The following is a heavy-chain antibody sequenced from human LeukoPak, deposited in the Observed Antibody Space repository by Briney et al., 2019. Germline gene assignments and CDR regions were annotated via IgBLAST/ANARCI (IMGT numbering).Heavy chain of an antibody. J-gene: IGHJ4*02. CDR1: GFTFSSYG. Sequence: GGSLRLSCAASGFTFSSYGMTWVRQAPGKGLEWVGFIRSNLYGGTPEYAASVKGRFTISRDDSNSIAYLEMDSLKTDDTAVYYCTRDQTPYYWGQGTLVTVSS. CDR2: IRSNLYGGTP. V-gene: IGHV3-49*04. CDR3: TRDQTPYY.